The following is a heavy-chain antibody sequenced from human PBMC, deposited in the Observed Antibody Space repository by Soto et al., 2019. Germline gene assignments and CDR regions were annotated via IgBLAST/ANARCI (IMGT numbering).Heavy chain of an antibody. CDR3: ARVLTGTAYSFDD. J-gene: IGHJ4*02. V-gene: IGHV3-21*01. CDR1: GFIFGTHS. CDR2: ISSSSRYI. D-gene: IGHD1-7*01. Sequence: EVQLVESGGGLVKPGGSLRLSCAASGFIFGTHSMNWVRQAPGKGLQWVSSISSSSRYIYYADSVRGRFTISRDNANNSLHLQMNSLRAEDTAVYYCARVLTGTAYSFDDWGQGTLVTVSS.